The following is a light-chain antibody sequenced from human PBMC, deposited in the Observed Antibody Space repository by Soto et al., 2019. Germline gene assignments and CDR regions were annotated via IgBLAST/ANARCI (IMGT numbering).Light chain of an antibody. CDR1: QDVNINY. J-gene: IGKJ3*01. CDR3: QHYVPSLIFP. CDR2: VTS. V-gene: IGKV3-20*01. Sequence: IVVTQSPGNLSLSPGERATLSCRASQDVNINYLAWYQHTAGHSPRPLIYVTSTRATGVPDRFSGTGSVTHFFLTIPRPQPEDFAGFYCQHYVPSLIFPFGTGRKV.